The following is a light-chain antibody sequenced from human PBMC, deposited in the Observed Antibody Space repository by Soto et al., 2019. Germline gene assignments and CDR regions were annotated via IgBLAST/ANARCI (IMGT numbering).Light chain of an antibody. V-gene: IGLV1-40*01. CDR2: GNS. J-gene: IGLJ1*01. Sequence: QSVLTQPPSVSGAPGQRVTISCTGGTSNIGAGYDVHWYQQLPGTAPKLLIYGNSNRPSGVPDRFSGSKSGTSASLAITGLQAEDEGDYYCRSNDSSLSGHVFGTGTKVTVL. CDR3: RSNDSSLSGHV. CDR1: TSNIGAGYD.